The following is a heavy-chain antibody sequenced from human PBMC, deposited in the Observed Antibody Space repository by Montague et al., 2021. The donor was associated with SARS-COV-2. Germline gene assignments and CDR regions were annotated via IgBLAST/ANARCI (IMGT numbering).Heavy chain of an antibody. Sequence: SRSLSFSASGFTFSHSAMNWVRLAPGKGLEWVSGSSGSDGGTHYADSVKGRFTISRDNSKNVLYLQMNSLRAEDTALYYCAKDSYYYGLGYGMDVWGQGTTVTVSS. V-gene: IGHV3-23*01. D-gene: IGHD3-10*01. CDR3: AKDSYYYGLGYGMDV. CDR1: GFTFSHSA. CDR2: SSGSDGGT. J-gene: IGHJ6*02.